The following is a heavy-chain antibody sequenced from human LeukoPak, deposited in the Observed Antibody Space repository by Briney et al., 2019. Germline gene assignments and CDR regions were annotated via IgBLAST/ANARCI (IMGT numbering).Heavy chain of an antibody. D-gene: IGHD3-3*01. J-gene: IGHJ4*02. CDR2: IRYDGSNK. CDR1: GFTFSSYG. CDR3: AKVHDFWSGYYPFDY. Sequence: GGSLRLSCAASGFTFSSYGMHWVRQAPGKGLEWVAFIRYDGSNKYYADSVKGRFTISRDNSKNTLYLQMNSLRAEDTAVYYCAKVHDFWSGYYPFDYWGQGTPVTVSS. V-gene: IGHV3-30*02.